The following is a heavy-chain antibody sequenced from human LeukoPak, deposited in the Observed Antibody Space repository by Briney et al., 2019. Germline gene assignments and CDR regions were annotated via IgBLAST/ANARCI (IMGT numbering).Heavy chain of an antibody. J-gene: IGHJ6*02. Sequence: GGSLRLSCAAPGFTFSSYWMHWVRQAPGKGLVWLSRINSDGSSTSYADTVKGRFTISRDNAKNTLYLQMNSLRAEDTAVYYCARERGYCSGGSCYSYYYYYYGMDVWGQGTTVTVSS. D-gene: IGHD2-15*01. V-gene: IGHV3-74*01. CDR3: ARERGYCSGGSCYSYYYYYYGMDV. CDR1: GFTFSSYW. CDR2: INSDGSST.